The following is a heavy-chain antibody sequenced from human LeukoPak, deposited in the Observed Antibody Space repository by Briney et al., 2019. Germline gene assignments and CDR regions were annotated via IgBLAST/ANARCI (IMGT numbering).Heavy chain of an antibody. V-gene: IGHV1-24*01. J-gene: IGHJ4*02. CDR2: FDPENGEA. D-gene: IGHD2-8*01. CDR1: GYSLSELS. Sequence: ASVKVSCKVSGYSLSELSMHWVRQAPGKGLEWMGGFDPENGEAVYAQKFQSRVTMTEDTSTDTSYMELNSLKSEDTAVYYCAAGGVYDLLDNWGQGTLVTVSS. CDR3: AAGGVYDLLDN.